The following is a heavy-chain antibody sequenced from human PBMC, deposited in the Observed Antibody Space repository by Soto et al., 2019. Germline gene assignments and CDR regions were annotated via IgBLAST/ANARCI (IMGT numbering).Heavy chain of an antibody. CDR2: IYYSGST. CDR1: GGSISSYY. D-gene: IGHD3-22*01. V-gene: IGHV4-59*01. Sequence: SETLSLTCTVSGGSISSYYGSWIRQPPGKGLEWIGYIYYSGSTNYNPSLKSRVTISVDTSKNQFSLKLSSVTAADTAVYYCARVGSWQNYYDSSGFLDYWGQGTLVTVSS. J-gene: IGHJ4*02. CDR3: ARVGSWQNYYDSSGFLDY.